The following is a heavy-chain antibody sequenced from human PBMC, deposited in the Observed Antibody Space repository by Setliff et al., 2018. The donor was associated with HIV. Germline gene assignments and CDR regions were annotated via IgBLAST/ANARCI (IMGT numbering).Heavy chain of an antibody. D-gene: IGHD6-19*01. CDR1: GGSISSYY. V-gene: IGHV4-59*01. J-gene: IGHJ6*03. CDR3: ARDTVAGTLGYYYYYMDV. Sequence: SETLSLTCTVSGGSISSYYWSWIRQHPGKGLEWIGYIYHSGSTYYNPSLKSRVTISVDTSKNQFSLKLSSVTAADTAVYYCARDTVAGTLGYYYYYMDVWGKGTTVTVSS. CDR2: IYHSGST.